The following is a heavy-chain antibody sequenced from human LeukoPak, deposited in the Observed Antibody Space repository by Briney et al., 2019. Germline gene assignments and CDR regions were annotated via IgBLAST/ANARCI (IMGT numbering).Heavy chain of an antibody. CDR1: GFTFSSYA. CDR3: VKDPRWLVGGRNYYYGMDV. J-gene: IGHJ6*04. V-gene: IGHV3-64D*06. Sequence: PGGSLRLSCSASGFTFSSYAMHWVRQAPGKGLEYVSAISSNGGSTYYADSVKGRFTISRDNSKNTLYLQMSSLRAEDTAVYYCVKDPRWLVGGRNYYYGMDVWGKGTTVTVSS. D-gene: IGHD6-19*01. CDR2: ISSNGGST.